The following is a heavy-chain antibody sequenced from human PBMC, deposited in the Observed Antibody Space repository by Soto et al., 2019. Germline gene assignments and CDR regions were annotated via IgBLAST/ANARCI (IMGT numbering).Heavy chain of an antibody. CDR1: GYTFTSYG. D-gene: IGHD1-1*01. CDR2: ISAYNGNT. Sequence: QVPLVQSGAEVKKPGASVKVSCKASGYTFTSYGISWVRQAPGQGLEWMGWISAYNGNTNYAQKLQGRVTMTTDTSTSTAYMELRSLRSDDTAVYYCARGEPPWHTRSRAFDIWGQGRMVTVSS. J-gene: IGHJ3*02. V-gene: IGHV1-18*01. CDR3: ARGEPPWHTRSRAFDI.